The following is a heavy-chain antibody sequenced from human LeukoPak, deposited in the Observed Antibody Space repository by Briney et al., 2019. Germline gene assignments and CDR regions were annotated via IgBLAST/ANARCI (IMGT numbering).Heavy chain of an antibody. Sequence: GGSLRLSCAASGFTFSSYGMSWVRQVPGRGLVWVSRISDDGRTTSYADSVKCRFTISRDNAKNMLYLQMNSLRDEDTAVYYCGTGLDVWGQGTTVTVSS. CDR2: ISDDGRTT. V-gene: IGHV3-74*01. J-gene: IGHJ6*02. CDR3: GTGLDV. CDR1: GFTFSSYG.